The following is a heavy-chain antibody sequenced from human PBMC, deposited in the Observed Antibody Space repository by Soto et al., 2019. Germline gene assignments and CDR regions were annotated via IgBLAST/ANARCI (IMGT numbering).Heavy chain of an antibody. CDR2: IYPGDSDT. CDR3: ARQASTIFGVVIDYNYYYGMYI. Sequence: PGESLKISGKGSGYSFTSYWIGWVRQMPGKGLEWMGIIYPGDSDTRYSPSFQGQVTISADKSISTAYLQWSSLKASDTAMYYCARQASTIFGVVIDYNYYYGMYICCLQTTVTISS. D-gene: IGHD3-3*01. V-gene: IGHV5-51*01. J-gene: IGHJ6*02. CDR1: GYSFTSYW.